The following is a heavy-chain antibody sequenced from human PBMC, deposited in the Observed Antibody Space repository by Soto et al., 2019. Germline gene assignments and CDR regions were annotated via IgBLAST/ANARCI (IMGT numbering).Heavy chain of an antibody. J-gene: IGHJ4*02. CDR3: AHLAYYGSGSYTY. CDR1: GFSLSTSGVG. CDR2: VYWDDDK. D-gene: IGHD3-10*01. Sequence: QITLKESGPTLVKPTQTLMLTCTFSGFSLSTSGVGVGWIRQPPGKALEWLASVYWDDDKRYSPSLESRLTXTXGXXTNHVVLTLTDMDPVDTATYYCAHLAYYGSGSYTYWGQGTLVTVSS. V-gene: IGHV2-5*02.